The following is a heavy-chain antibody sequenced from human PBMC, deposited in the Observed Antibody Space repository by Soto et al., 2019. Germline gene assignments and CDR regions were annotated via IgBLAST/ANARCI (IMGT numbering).Heavy chain of an antibody. J-gene: IGHJ4*02. CDR1: GFNFSNYG. CDR3: AKGRGRYGGARDY. V-gene: IGHV3-30*18. D-gene: IGHD1-26*01. Sequence: GSLRLSCAVSGFNFSNYGIHWVRQVPGKGLEWVAGISYDGRNEYYADSVKGRFTISRDNSKNTLYLQTYSLRTVDTAVYYCAKGRGRYGGARDYWGQGTLVTVSS. CDR2: ISYDGRNE.